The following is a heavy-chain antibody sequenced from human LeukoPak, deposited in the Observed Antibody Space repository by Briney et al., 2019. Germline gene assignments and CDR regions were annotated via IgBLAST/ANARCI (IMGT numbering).Heavy chain of an antibody. D-gene: IGHD1-1*01. J-gene: IGHJ4*02. Sequence: PGRSLRLSCAASGFTFSSYAMPWVRQAPGKGLEWVAVISYDGSNKNYAESVEGRFTISRDSSKNTLYLQMNSLRAEDTAVYYCARDPSRGYPASYFDYWGQGTLVTVSS. CDR3: ARDPSRGYPASYFDY. CDR1: GFTFSSYA. V-gene: IGHV3-30*04. CDR2: ISYDGSNK.